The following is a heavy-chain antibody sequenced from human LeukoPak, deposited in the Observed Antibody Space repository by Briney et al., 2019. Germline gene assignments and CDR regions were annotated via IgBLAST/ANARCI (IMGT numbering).Heavy chain of an antibody. CDR1: GFTFSSYA. J-gene: IGHJ3*02. CDR3: AKDGALTIHDAFDI. V-gene: IGHV3-30-3*01. Sequence: GGSLRLSCAASGFTFSSYAMHWVRQAPGKGLEWVAVISYDGSNKYYADSVKGRFTISRDNSKNTLYLQMNSLRAEDTAVYYCAKDGALTIHDAFDIWGQGTMVTVSS. CDR2: ISYDGSNK. D-gene: IGHD3-3*01.